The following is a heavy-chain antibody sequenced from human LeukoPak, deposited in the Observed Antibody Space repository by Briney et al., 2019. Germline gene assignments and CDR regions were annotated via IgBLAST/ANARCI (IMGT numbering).Heavy chain of an antibody. CDR2: TSGSDDST. V-gene: IGHV3-23*01. Sequence: QLGGSLRLSCAASDFTFGSYAMSWVRQAPGKGLEWVSVTSGSDDSTHYADSVKGRFIISRDNSKNTLYLQMNSLRVEDTAVYYCTKDIITGFSSGWYFAYWGQGTLVTVSS. D-gene: IGHD6-13*01. CDR1: DFTFGSYA. J-gene: IGHJ4*02. CDR3: TKDIITGFSSGWYFAY.